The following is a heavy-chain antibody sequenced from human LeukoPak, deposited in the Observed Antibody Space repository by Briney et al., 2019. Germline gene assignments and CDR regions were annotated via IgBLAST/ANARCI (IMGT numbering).Heavy chain of an antibody. CDR2: ISGSGGST. V-gene: IGHV3-23*01. Sequence: GGSLRLSCAASGFTFSSYAMSWVRQAPGKGLEWVSAISGSGGSTYYADSVKGRFTISRDNSKNTLYLQMNSLRAEDTAVYYCARGLRWIQLWPGDYWGQGTLVTVSS. CDR1: GFTFSSYA. CDR3: ARGLRWIQLWPGDY. D-gene: IGHD5-18*01. J-gene: IGHJ4*02.